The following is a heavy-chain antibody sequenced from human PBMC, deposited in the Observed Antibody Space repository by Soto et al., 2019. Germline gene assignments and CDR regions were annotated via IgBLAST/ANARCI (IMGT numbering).Heavy chain of an antibody. CDR1: GFTFSSYG. D-gene: IGHD3-10*01. CDR3: AKVDGSGTDNVSPFDY. V-gene: IGHV3-23*01. CDR2: VTGRGSST. Sequence: EVHLLESGGGLVQPGGSLRLSCAASGFTFSSYGMSWVRQAPGQRLEWLSGVTGRGSSTYYADSVTGRFTSSRDNSKNTLYLQMSSLRAEDTAVYYCAKVDGSGTDNVSPFDYWGQGTLVTVAS. J-gene: IGHJ4*02.